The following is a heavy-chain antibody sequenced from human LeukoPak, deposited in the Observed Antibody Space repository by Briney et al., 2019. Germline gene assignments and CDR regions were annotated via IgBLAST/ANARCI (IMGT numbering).Heavy chain of an antibody. J-gene: IGHJ5*02. CDR3: TTSYSGNSWYDWFGP. CDR1: GFTFSGSS. V-gene: IGHV3-73*01. Sequence: GGSLRLSCAASGFTFSGSSIHWVRQASGKGLEWVGLIRAKANSYATAYAASVTGRFTISRDDSKDTSYLQMNSLKTEDTALYFCTTSYSGNSWYDWFGPWGQGTLVTVSS. CDR2: IRAKANSYAT. D-gene: IGHD6-13*01.